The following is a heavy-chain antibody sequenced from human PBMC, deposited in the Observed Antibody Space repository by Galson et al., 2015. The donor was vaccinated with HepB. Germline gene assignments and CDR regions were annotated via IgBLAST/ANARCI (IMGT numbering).Heavy chain of an antibody. CDR3: ARNIRFLEWLSLDY. D-gene: IGHD3-3*01. CDR1: GFTFSSYG. V-gene: IGHV3-30*03. J-gene: IGHJ4*02. CDR2: ISYDGSNK. Sequence: SLRLSCAASGFTFSSYGMHWVRQAPGKGLEWVAVISYDGSNKYYADSVKGRFTISRDNSKNTLYLQMNSLRAEDTAVYYCARNIRFLEWLSLDYWGQGTLVTVSS.